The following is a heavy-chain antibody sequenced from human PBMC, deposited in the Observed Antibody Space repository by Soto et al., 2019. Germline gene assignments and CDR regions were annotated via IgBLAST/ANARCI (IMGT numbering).Heavy chain of an antibody. V-gene: IGHV5-10-1*01. CDR2: IDPSDSYT. Sequence: PGESLKISCKGSGYSFTSYWISWVRQMPGKGLEWMGRIDPSDSYTNYSPSFQGHVTISADKSISTAYLQWSSLKASDTAMYYCARHYDFWSGYSIWFDPWGQGTLVTVSS. J-gene: IGHJ5*02. CDR3: ARHYDFWSGYSIWFDP. CDR1: GYSFTSYW. D-gene: IGHD3-3*01.